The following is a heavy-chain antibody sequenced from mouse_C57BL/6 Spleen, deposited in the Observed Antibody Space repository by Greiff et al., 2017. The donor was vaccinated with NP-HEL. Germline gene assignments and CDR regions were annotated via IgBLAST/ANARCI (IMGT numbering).Heavy chain of an antibody. D-gene: IGHD2-4*01. Sequence: EVKLQESGPELVKPGASVKISCKASGYSFTDYNMNWVKQSNGKSLEWIGVINPNYGTTSYNQKFKGKATLTVDQSSSTAYMQLNSLTSEDSAVYYCARGYDYDVLYWYFDVWGTGTTVTVSS. CDR1: GYSFTDYN. CDR2: INPNYGTT. J-gene: IGHJ1*03. CDR3: ARGYDYDVLYWYFDV. V-gene: IGHV1-39*01.